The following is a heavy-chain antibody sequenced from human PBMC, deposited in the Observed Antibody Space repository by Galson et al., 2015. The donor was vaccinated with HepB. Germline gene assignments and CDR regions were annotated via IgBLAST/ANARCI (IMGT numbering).Heavy chain of an antibody. CDR2: INPNSGGT. CDR3: ARVNRFPMVQGVGMDV. Sequence: SVKVSCKASGYTFTGYYMHWVRQAPGQGLEWMGRINPNSGGTNYAQKFQGRVTMTRDTSISTAYMELSRLRSDDTAVYYCARVNRFPMVQGVGMDVWGKGTTVTVSS. J-gene: IGHJ6*03. CDR1: GYTFTGYY. D-gene: IGHD3-10*01. V-gene: IGHV1-2*06.